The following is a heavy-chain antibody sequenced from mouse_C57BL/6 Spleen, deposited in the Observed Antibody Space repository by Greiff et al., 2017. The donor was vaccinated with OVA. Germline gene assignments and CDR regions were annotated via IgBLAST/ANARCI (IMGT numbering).Heavy chain of an antibody. J-gene: IGHJ2*01. CDR2: IYPGDGDT. CDR1: GYAFSSSW. CDR3: ARGYGSSYYLDY. V-gene: IGHV1-82*01. Sequence: VQLKESGPELVKPGASVKISCKASGYAFSSSWMNWVKQRPGKGLEWIGRIYPGDGDTNYNGKFKGKATLTADKSSSTAYMQLSSLTSEDSAVYFCARGYGSSYYLDYWGQGTTLTVSS. D-gene: IGHD1-1*01.